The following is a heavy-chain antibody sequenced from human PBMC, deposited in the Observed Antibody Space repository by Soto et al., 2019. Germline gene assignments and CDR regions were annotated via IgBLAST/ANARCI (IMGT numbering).Heavy chain of an antibody. D-gene: IGHD3-10*01. CDR1: GGTFSSYA. CDR2: ITPFFGTA. J-gene: IGHJ6*02. V-gene: IGHV1-69*12. Sequence: QVQLVQSGAEVKKPGSSVKVSCKASGGTFSSYAISWVRQAPGQGLEWMGGITPFFGTADYAQKFQGRVTITADESTSTAYMELSSLRSEDTAVYHCARVANYYGSPQVLYGVDVWGQGTTVTVSS. CDR3: ARVANYYGSPQVLYGVDV.